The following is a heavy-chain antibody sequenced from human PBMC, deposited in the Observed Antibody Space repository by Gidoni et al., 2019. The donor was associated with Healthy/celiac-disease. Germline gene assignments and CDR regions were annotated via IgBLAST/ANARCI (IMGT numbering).Heavy chain of an antibody. CDR2: IYYSGST. J-gene: IGHJ6*02. D-gene: IGHD3-22*01. Sequence: KGLEWIGYIYYSGSTNYNPSLKSRVTISVDTSKNQFSLKLSSVTAADTAVYYCARVPGVDSSGYYPLYYYYGMDVWGQGTTVTVSS. CDR3: ARVPGVDSSGYYPLYYYYGMDV. V-gene: IGHV4-59*01.